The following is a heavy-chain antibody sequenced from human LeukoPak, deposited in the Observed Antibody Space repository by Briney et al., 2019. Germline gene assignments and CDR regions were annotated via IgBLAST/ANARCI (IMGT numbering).Heavy chain of an antibody. CDR3: ARDGYSAYHSVS. D-gene: IGHD5-12*01. Sequence: PGGSLRLSCAASGFTVSSNYMSWVRQAPGKGLEWVSVMYSGGNTYYADSVKGRFTISRDNSKNMLYLQMDSLTAEDTAVYYCARDGYSAYHSVSWGQGTLVTVSS. V-gene: IGHV3-66*01. CDR2: MYSGGNT. J-gene: IGHJ5*02. CDR1: GFTVSSNY.